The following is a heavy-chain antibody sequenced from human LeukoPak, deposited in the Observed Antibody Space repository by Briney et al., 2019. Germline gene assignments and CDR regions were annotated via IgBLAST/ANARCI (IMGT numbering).Heavy chain of an antibody. D-gene: IGHD6-6*01. CDR1: GITLSNYG. J-gene: IGHJ4*02. Sequence: GGSLRLSCAVSGITLSNYGMTWVRQAPGKGLEWVAGISDSGGSTNYADSVKGRFTISRDNAKNSLYLQMNSLRAGDTAVYYCAREARYSSSAGFDYWGQGTLVTVSS. CDR3: AREARYSSSAGFDY. CDR2: ISDSGGST. V-gene: IGHV3-23*01.